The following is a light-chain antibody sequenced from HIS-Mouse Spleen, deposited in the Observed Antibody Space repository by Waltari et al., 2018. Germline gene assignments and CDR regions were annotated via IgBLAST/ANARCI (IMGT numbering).Light chain of an antibody. Sequence: QLVLTQSPSASASLGASVKLTCTLSIAHSSYAIAWHQQQPEKGPRYLMKLNSDGSHSKGDGIPDRFSGSSSGAERYLTISSLQSEDEADYYCQTWGTGIVVFGGGTKLTVL. CDR1: IAHSSYA. CDR3: QTWGTGIVV. V-gene: IGLV4-69*01. CDR2: LNSDGSH. J-gene: IGLJ2*01.